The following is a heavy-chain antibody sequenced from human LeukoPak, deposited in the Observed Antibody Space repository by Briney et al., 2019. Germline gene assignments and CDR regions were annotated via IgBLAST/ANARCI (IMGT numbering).Heavy chain of an antibody. CDR2: ISDAGGDT. V-gene: IGHV3-23*01. Sequence: GGSLRLSCAASGFIFNNFALTWVRQAPGKGLEWVSDISDAGGDTYYADSVRGRFTISRDNFKNTLYLQMNSLRADDTAIYYCARVIRYGSGNYYYFDYWGQGTLVTVSS. CDR1: GFIFNNFA. D-gene: IGHD3-10*01. CDR3: ARVIRYGSGNYYYFDY. J-gene: IGHJ4*02.